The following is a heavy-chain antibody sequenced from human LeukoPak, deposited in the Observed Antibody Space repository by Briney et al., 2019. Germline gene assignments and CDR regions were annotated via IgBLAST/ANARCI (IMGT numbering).Heavy chain of an antibody. D-gene: IGHD3-22*01. J-gene: IGHJ4*02. V-gene: IGHV4-30-4*01. CDR3: ARGGISNSEDYYDSSGYYYFDY. CDR2: IYYSGST. Sequence: SQTLSLTCTVSGGSISSGDYYWSWIRQPPGKGLEWIGYIYYSGSTYYNPSLKSRVTISVDTSKNQFSLKLSSVTAADTAVYYCARGGISNSEDYYDSSGYYYFDYWGQGTLVTVSS. CDR1: GGSISSGDYY.